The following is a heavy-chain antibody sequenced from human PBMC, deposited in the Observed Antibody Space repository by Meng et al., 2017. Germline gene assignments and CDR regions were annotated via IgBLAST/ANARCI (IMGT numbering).Heavy chain of an antibody. Sequence: LPQSRPVLVKPPQTLSRTLAISGDSGSSNSSAWNWIRQAPSRGLEWLGRTYYRSKWYNDYAVSVKSRITINPDTSKNQFSLQLNSVTPEDTAVYYCARGVVYAISYFDYWGQGTLVTVSS. J-gene: IGHJ4*02. CDR3: ARGVVYAISYFDY. D-gene: IGHD2-8*02. CDR2: TYYRSKWYN. CDR1: GDSGSSNSSA. V-gene: IGHV6-1*01.